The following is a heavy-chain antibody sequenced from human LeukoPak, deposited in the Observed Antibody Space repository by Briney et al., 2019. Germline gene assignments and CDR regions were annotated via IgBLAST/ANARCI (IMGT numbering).Heavy chain of an antibody. V-gene: IGHV3-30*01. CDR1: GFTFSSYA. CDR3: ARDKIAAAAFDY. CDR2: ISYDGSNK. D-gene: IGHD6-13*01. Sequence: PGGSLRLSCAASGFTFSSYAMHWVRQAPGKGLEWVAVISYDGSNKYYADSVKGRFTISRDNSKNTLYLQMNSLRAEDTAVYYCARDKIAAAAFDYWAREPWSPSPQ. J-gene: IGHJ4*02.